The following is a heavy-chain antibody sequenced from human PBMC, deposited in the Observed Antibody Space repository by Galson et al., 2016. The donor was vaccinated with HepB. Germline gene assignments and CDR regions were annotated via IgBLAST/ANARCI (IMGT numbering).Heavy chain of an antibody. D-gene: IGHD3-10*01. CDR3: ASDRHYYGSGSYPSRYFDY. V-gene: IGHV1-46*01. CDR1: GYTFTSYY. CDR2: TNPSGGST. J-gene: IGHJ4*02. Sequence: SVKVSCKASGYTFTSYYMHWVRQAPGQGLEWMGITNPSGGSTSYAQKFQGRVTMTRDTSTSTVYMELSSLRSEDTAVYYCASDRHYYGSGSYPSRYFDYWGQRTLVTVSS.